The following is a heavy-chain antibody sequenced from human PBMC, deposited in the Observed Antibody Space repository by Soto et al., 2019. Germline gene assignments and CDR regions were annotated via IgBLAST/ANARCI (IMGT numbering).Heavy chain of an antibody. CDR3: ASLIAARRRYYYYYGMDV. D-gene: IGHD6-6*01. V-gene: IGHV4-34*01. CDR1: GGSFSGYY. CDR2: INHSGST. Sequence: SETLSLTCAVYGGSFSGYYWSWIRQPPGKGLEWIGEINHSGSTNYNPSLKSRVTISVDTSKNQFSLKLSSVTAADTAVYYCASLIAARRRYYYYYGMDVCGQRTTVTFSS. J-gene: IGHJ6*02.